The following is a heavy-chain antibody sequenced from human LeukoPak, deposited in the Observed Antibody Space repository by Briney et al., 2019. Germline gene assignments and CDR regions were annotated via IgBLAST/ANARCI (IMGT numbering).Heavy chain of an antibody. D-gene: IGHD3-3*01. CDR2: IRGSGGST. V-gene: IGHV3-23*01. CDR1: GFTFSSYA. Sequence: GGALRLSCAASGFTFSSYAMSWVRQAPGKVLEWVAAIRGSGGSTYYADSVKDRFTISRDNSKNTLYLQMNSLRDEDTAVSYCAKVKTIFGVVSDAFDIWGQGTMVTVSS. J-gene: IGHJ3*02. CDR3: AKVKTIFGVVSDAFDI.